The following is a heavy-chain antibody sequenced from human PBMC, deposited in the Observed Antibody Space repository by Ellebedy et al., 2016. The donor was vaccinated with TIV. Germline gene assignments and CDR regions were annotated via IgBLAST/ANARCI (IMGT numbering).Heavy chain of an antibody. CDR2: ISISGTTL. CDR1: GFTLSNSG. J-gene: IGHJ6*02. CDR3: ARVDRVSHAMDV. Sequence: GGSLRLSXAASGFTLSNSGMTWVRQPPGKGLEWVSYISISGTTLYYADSVRGRFTISRDNAKNSLYLRMNSLRADDTAMYYCARVDRVSHAMDVWGQGTPVTVSS. V-gene: IGHV3-48*01. D-gene: IGHD1-14*01.